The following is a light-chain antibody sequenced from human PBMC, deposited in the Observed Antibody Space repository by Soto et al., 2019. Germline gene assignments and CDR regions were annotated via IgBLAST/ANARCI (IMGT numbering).Light chain of an antibody. J-gene: IGKJ4*01. Sequence: EIVLTQSPGTLSLSPGERATLSCRASQSVSGSYLFWYQQKPGQAPRVIIYGASSRATGIPDRFSGSGSGTDFTLTISRLEPEDFAVYYCQQCGSSPLTFGGGTKVEIK. CDR1: QSVSGSY. CDR2: GAS. CDR3: QQCGSSPLT. V-gene: IGKV3-20*01.